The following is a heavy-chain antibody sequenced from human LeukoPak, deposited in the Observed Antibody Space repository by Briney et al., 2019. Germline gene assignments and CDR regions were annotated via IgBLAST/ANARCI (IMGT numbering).Heavy chain of an antibody. V-gene: IGHV1-46*01. D-gene: IGHD3-9*01. CDR3: ARDGALDWIFPPVDALGFDP. Sequence: ASVKVSCKASGYTFTSYYMHWVRQAPGQGLEWMGIINPSGGSTSYAQKFQGRVTMTRDMSTSTVYMELSSLRSEDTAVYYCARDGALDWIFPPVDALGFDPWGQGTLVTASS. J-gene: IGHJ5*02. CDR1: GYTFTSYY. CDR2: INPSGGST.